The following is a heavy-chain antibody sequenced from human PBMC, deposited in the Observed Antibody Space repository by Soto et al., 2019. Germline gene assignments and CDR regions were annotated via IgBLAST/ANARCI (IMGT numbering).Heavy chain of an antibody. J-gene: IGHJ4*02. V-gene: IGHV3-30*18. CDR1: GFTFSSYG. CDR2: ISYDGSNK. Sequence: GGSLRLSCAASGFTFSSYGMHWVRLAPGKGLEWVAVISYDGSNKYYADSVKGRFTISRDNSKNTLYLQMNSLRAEDTAVYYCAKDRGIGVVPAAILDYWGQGTLVTVSS. CDR3: AKDRGIGVVPAAILDY. D-gene: IGHD2-2*01.